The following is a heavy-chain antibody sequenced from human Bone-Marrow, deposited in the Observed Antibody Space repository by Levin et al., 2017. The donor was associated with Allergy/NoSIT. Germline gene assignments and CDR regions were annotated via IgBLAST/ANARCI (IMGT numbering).Heavy chain of an antibody. J-gene: IGHJ4*02. V-gene: IGHV4-39*01. CDR1: SGSIRSSSYY. Sequence: SQTLSLTCTVSSGSIRSSSYYWGWIRQPPGKGLEWIGSIYYSGSTYYNPSLKSRVTISVDTSKNQFSLKLTSVTAADTAVYYCARASGDYDSIEGYYFDYWGQGTLVTVSS. CDR2: IYYSGST. CDR3: ARASGDYDSIEGYYFDY. D-gene: IGHD3-22*01.